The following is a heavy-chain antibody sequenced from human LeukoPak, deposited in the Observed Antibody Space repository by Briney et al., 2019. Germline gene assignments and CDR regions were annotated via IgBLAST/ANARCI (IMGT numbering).Heavy chain of an antibody. D-gene: IGHD6-19*01. Sequence: SEALSLTCTVSGGSISSHYWSWIRQPPGKGLEWIGYIYYSGSTNYNPSLKSRVTISVDTSKNQFSLKLSSVTAADTAVYYCARDAIAVAGTRWFDPWGQGTLDTVSS. CDR3: ARDAIAVAGTRWFDP. CDR1: GGSISSHY. J-gene: IGHJ5*02. V-gene: IGHV4-59*11. CDR2: IYYSGST.